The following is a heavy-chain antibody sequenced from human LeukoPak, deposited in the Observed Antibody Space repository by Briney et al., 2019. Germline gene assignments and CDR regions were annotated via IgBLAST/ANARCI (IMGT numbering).Heavy chain of an antibody. V-gene: IGHV5-51*01. CDR2: IFPSDSDI. J-gene: IGHJ6*02. D-gene: IGHD2-15*01. Sequence: GESLKISCKGSGYTFTSYWIGWVRQMPGKGLEWMGIIFPSDSDIRYSPSFQGPVTISADKSINTAYLQWSSLKASDTAMYYCARHLVAATFNGMDVWGQGTTVTVSS. CDR1: GYTFTSYW. CDR3: ARHLVAATFNGMDV.